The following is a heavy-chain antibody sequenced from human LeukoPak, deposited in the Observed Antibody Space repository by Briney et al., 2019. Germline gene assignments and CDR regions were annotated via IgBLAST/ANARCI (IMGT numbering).Heavy chain of an antibody. D-gene: IGHD3-16*01. CDR2: IWYGGSNK. CDR1: GFTFSSYG. J-gene: IGHJ4*02. CDR3: ARGLSLGELWGAY. Sequence: GGSLRLSCAASGFTFSSYGMHWVRQAPGKGLEWVAVIWYGGSNKYYADSVKGRFTISRDNSKNTLSLQMNSLRAEDTAVYYCARGLSLGELWGAYWGQGTLVTVSS. V-gene: IGHV3-33*01.